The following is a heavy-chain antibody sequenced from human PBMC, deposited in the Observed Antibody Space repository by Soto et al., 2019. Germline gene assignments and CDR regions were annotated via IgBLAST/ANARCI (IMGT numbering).Heavy chain of an antibody. CDR1: GFTFSNAW. V-gene: IGHV3-15*01. D-gene: IGHD2-8*01. CDR2: IKSKTDGGTT. J-gene: IGHJ1*01. Sequence: GGSLRLSCAASGFTFSNAWMSWVRQAPGKGLEWVGRIKSKTDGGTTDYAAPVKVRFTISRDDSKNTLYLQMNSLKTEDTAVFYCTTGDIVLMVYAIDEYFQHWGQGTLVTVSS. CDR3: TTGDIVLMVYAIDEYFQH.